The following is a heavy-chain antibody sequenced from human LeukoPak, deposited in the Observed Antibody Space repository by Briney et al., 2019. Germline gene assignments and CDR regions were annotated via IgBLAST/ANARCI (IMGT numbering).Heavy chain of an antibody. CDR3: ARDPSLEYQLLYDY. V-gene: IGHV3-21*01. CDR2: ISSSSSYI. J-gene: IGHJ4*02. Sequence: GGPLRLSCAASGFTFSSYSMNWVRQAPGKGLEWVSSISSSSSYIYYADSVKGRFTISRDNAKNSLYLQMNSLRAEDTAVYYCARDPSLEYQLLYDYWGQGTLVTVSS. CDR1: GFTFSSYS. D-gene: IGHD2-2*02.